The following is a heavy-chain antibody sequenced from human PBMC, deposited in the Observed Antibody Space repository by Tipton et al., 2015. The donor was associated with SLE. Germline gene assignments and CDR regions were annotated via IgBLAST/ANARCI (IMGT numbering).Heavy chain of an antibody. V-gene: IGHV4-61*01. CDR3: ARGGKWFDP. Sequence: TLSLTCTVSGGSVSSGRYYWSWIRQPPGKGLEWIGYIYYSGSTNYNPSLKSRVTISVDTSKNQFSLKLSSVTAADTAVYYCARGGKWFDPWGQGTLVTVSS. J-gene: IGHJ5*02. CDR2: IYYSGST. CDR1: GGSVSSGRYY.